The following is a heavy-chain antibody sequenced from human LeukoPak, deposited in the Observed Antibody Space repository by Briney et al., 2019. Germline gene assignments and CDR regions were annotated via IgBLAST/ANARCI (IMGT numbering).Heavy chain of an antibody. V-gene: IGHV4-4*02. Sequence: SETLSLTCAVSGGSVNSRYWWSWVRQPPGQGLEWIGEISYTGGANYNPSLKSRVTISMDKSKNQLSLKLNFVTAADTAVYYCARDRGGYTYSHDYWGQGTLVTVSS. CDR1: GGSVNSRYW. J-gene: IGHJ4*02. CDR3: ARDRGGYTYSHDY. D-gene: IGHD5-18*01. CDR2: ISYTGGA.